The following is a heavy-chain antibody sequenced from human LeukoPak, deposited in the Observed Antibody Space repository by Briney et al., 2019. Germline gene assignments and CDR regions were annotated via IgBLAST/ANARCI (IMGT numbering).Heavy chain of an antibody. CDR2: IIPIFGTA. CDR3: ARDAGGCSSTSCYQRYYYYGMDV. D-gene: IGHD2-2*01. J-gene: IGHJ6*04. V-gene: IGHV1-69*06. Sequence: ASVKVSCKAPGGTFSSYAISWVRQAPGQGLEWMGGIIPIFGTANYAQKFQGRVTITADKSTSTAYMELSSLRSEDTAVYYCARDAGGCSSTSCYQRYYYYGMDVWGKGTTVTVSS. CDR1: GGTFSSYA.